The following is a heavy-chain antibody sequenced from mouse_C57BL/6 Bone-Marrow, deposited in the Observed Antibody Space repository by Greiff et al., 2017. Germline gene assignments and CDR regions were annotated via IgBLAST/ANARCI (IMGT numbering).Heavy chain of an antibody. CDR2: IYPGGGYT. D-gene: IGHD2-4*01. Sequence: QVQLQQSGAELVRPGTSVKMSCKASGYTFTNYWIGWAKQRPGHGLEWIGDIYPGGGYTNYNEKFKGKATLTADKSSSTAYMQFSSLTSEDSAIYYCARSEGYYDYVCDYWGQGTTLTVSS. J-gene: IGHJ2*01. V-gene: IGHV1-63*01. CDR1: GYTFTNYW. CDR3: ARSEGYYDYVCDY.